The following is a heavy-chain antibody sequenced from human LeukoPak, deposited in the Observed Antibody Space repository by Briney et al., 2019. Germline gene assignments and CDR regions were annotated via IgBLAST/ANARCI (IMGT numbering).Heavy chain of an antibody. CDR3: KGSSWYNYYYMDV. Sequence: VGSLRLSCAASGFTFSNYAMTWVRQAPGKGLEGGSYISSSSSTIYCADSMKCRFTISRDNAKNSLYLQMNSLRDDDTAVYYCKGSSWYNYYYMDVWGKGTTVTVSS. D-gene: IGHD6-13*01. CDR2: ISSSSSTI. CDR1: GFTFSNYA. V-gene: IGHV3-48*02. J-gene: IGHJ6*03.